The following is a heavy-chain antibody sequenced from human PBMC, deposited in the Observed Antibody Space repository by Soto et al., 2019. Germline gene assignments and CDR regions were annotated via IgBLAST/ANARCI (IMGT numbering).Heavy chain of an antibody. CDR1: GFTFSIYG. CDR3: AKDPFATSESYPGH. J-gene: IGHJ4*02. V-gene: IGHV3-30*18. D-gene: IGHD1-26*01. CDR2: ISYDGSNK. Sequence: QVQLAESGGDVVQPGRSLRLSCAGSGFTFSIYGMHWVRQAPGKGLAWVALISYDGSNKYYGDFVKGRFTISRDNSKNTLYLQMNSLRPDDTGVYYCAKDPFATSESYPGHWGQGTLVTVSS.